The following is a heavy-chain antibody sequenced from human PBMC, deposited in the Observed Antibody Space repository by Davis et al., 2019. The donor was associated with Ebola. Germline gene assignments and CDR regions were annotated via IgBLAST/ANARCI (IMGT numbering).Heavy chain of an antibody. V-gene: IGHV4-59*01. CDR1: GGSISSYY. CDR2: IYYSGST. D-gene: IGHD3-16*02. J-gene: IGHJ3*02. CDR3: ARALITFGGVIVAPDAFYI. Sequence: PSETLSLTCTVYGGSISSYYWSWIRQPQGKGLEWIGYIYYSGSTNYNPSLKSRVTISVDTSKNQFTLKLSSVTAADTAVYYCARALITFGGVIVAPDAFYIWGQGTMFTVSS.